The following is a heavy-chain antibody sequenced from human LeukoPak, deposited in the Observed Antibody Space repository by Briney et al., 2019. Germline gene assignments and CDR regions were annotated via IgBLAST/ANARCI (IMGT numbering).Heavy chain of an antibody. J-gene: IGHJ4*02. CDR3: AKGTKPVMTIPDY. Sequence: GGSLRLSCAASGFTFSNYAMSWVRQAPGKGLEWVSVISGSGGSTYYADSVKGRFTISRDNPKNTLYLQMNSLRAEDTAMYYCAKGTKPVMTIPDYWGQGILVTVSS. D-gene: IGHD1/OR15-1a*01. CDR2: ISGSGGST. CDR1: GFTFSNYA. V-gene: IGHV3-23*01.